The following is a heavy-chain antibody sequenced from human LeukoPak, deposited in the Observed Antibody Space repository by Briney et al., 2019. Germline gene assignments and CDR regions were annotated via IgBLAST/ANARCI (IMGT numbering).Heavy chain of an antibody. J-gene: IGHJ6*02. CDR1: GYSISSGYY. D-gene: IGHD1-26*01. CDR3: ASSGTYYYYYGLDV. Sequence: SETLSLTCTVSGYSISSGYYWGWVRQPPGKGLEWIGSIYHSGSTYYNPSLKSRVTISVDTSKNQFSLKLSSVTAADTAVYYCASSGTYYYYYGLDVWGQGTTVTVSS. CDR2: IYHSGST. V-gene: IGHV4-38-2*02.